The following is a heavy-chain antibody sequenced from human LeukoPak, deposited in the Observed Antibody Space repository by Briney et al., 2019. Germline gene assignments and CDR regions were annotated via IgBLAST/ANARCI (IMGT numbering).Heavy chain of an antibody. CDR1: GFTFRSYW. J-gene: IGHJ4*02. Sequence: GGSLRLSCAASGFTFRSYWMSWVRQAPGKGLEWVAVISYDGSNKYYADSVKGRFTISRDNSKNTLYLQMNSLRAEDTAVYYCAKDSKTTVTDYWGQGTLVTVSS. CDR2: ISYDGSNK. V-gene: IGHV3-30*18. CDR3: AKDSKTTVTDY. D-gene: IGHD4-17*01.